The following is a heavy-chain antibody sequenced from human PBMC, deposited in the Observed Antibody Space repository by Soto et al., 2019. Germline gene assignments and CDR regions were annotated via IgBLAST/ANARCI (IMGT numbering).Heavy chain of an antibody. D-gene: IGHD3-3*01. J-gene: IGHJ6*02. CDR2: ISSSSSTI. CDR3: ARELYDFWSGSKYGMDV. V-gene: IGHV3-48*02. Sequence: GWSLRLSCAASGFTFSSYSMNWVRQAPGKGLEWVSYISSSSSTIYYADSVKGRFTISRDNAKNSLYLQMNSLRDEDTAVYYCARELYDFWSGSKYGMDVWGQGTTVTFS. CDR1: GFTFSSYS.